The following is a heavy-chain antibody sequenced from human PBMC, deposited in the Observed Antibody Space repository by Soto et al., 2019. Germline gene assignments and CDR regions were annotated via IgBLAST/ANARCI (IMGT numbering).Heavy chain of an antibody. CDR3: ARGSGWYLVINGMDV. CDR2: MNPNSGNT. V-gene: IGHV1-8*01. J-gene: IGHJ6*02. CDR1: GYTFTSYD. D-gene: IGHD6-19*01. Sequence: ASVKVSFKASGYTFTSYDINWVRQATGQGLEWMGWMNPNSGNTGYAQKFQGRVTMTRNTSISTAYMELSSLRSEDTAVYYCARGSGWYLVINGMDVWGQGTTVTVSS.